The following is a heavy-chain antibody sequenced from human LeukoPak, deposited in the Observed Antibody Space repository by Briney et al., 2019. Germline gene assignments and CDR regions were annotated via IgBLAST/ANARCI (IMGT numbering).Heavy chain of an antibody. D-gene: IGHD6-6*01. Sequence: SETLSLTCTVSGGSISSYYWSWIRQPPGKGLEWIGYIYYSGSTNYNPSLKSRVTISVDTSKNQFSLKLSSVTAADTAVYYCARGARPISSMAARPSYFDYWGQGTLVTVS. V-gene: IGHV4-59*08. CDR2: IYYSGST. CDR1: GGSISSYY. J-gene: IGHJ4*02. CDR3: ARGARPISSMAARPSYFDY.